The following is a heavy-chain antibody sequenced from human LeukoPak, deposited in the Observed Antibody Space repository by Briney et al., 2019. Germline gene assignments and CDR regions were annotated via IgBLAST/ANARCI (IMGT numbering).Heavy chain of an antibody. CDR1: GFTFSTYW. Sequence: GGSLRLSCAASGFTFSTYWMHWARQAPGKGLVGVAHINSDGRSTYYADSVKGRFTISRDNAKNTLYLQMNSLRVEDKAVYYCARGGFRDCSYSSCTRGNWFDPWGQGTLVTVSS. CDR3: ARGGFRDCSYSSCTRGNWFDP. CDR2: INSDGRST. J-gene: IGHJ5*02. V-gene: IGHV3-74*01. D-gene: IGHD2-15*01.